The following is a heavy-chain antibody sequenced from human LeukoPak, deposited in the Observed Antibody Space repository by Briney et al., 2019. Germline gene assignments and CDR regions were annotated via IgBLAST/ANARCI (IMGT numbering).Heavy chain of an antibody. V-gene: IGHV1-69*13. Sequence: SVKVSCKASGGTFSSYAISWVRQAPGQGLEWMGGIIPIFGTANYAQKFQGRVTITADESTSTAYVELSSLRSEDTAVYYCARAPGGYCSSTSCRETDYWGQGTLVTVSS. CDR1: GGTFSSYA. J-gene: IGHJ4*02. D-gene: IGHD2-2*01. CDR2: IIPIFGTA. CDR3: ARAPGGYCSSTSCRETDY.